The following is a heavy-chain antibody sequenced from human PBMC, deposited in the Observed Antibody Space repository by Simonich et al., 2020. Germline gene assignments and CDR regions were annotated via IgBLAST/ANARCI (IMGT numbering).Heavy chain of an antibody. CDR2: INSDGRSK. CDR1: GFTFSSYW. V-gene: IGHV3-74*01. Sequence: EVQLVESGGGLVQPGGSLRLSCAASGFTFSSYWMHGVRQAPGKGVGWVYRINSDGRSKSYADSVKGRFTISRANAKNTLYLQMNSLRAEDTAVYYCARNRLDYWGQGTLVTVSS. J-gene: IGHJ4*02. CDR3: ARNRLDY.